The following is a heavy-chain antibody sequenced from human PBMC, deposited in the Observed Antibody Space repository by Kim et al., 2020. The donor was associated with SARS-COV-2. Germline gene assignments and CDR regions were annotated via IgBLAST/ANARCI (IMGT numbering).Heavy chain of an antibody. D-gene: IGHD6-13*01. J-gene: IGHJ5*02. CDR1: GFTFSSYS. CDR3: ARVNVWGAGTGWFDP. Sequence: GGSLRLSCAASGFTFSSYSMNWVRQAPGKGLEWVSSISSSSSYIYYADSVKGRFTISRDNAKNSLYLQMNSLRAEDTAVYYCARVNVWGAGTGWFDPWGQGTLVTVSS. CDR2: ISSSSSYI. V-gene: IGHV3-21*01.